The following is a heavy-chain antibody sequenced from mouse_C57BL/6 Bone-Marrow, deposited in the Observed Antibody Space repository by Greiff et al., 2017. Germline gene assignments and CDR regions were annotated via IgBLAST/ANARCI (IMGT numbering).Heavy chain of an antibody. J-gene: IGHJ3*01. CDR1: GFTFSSYA. CDR2: ISDGGSYT. D-gene: IGHD2-2*01. Sequence: EVQWVESGGGLVKPGGSLKLSCAASGFTFSSYAMSWVRQTPEKRLEWVATISDGGSYTYYPDNVKGRFTISRDNAKNNLYLQMSHLKSEDTAMYYCARDGGPSTMVTPFAYWGQGTLVTVSA. V-gene: IGHV5-4*01. CDR3: ARDGGPSTMVTPFAY.